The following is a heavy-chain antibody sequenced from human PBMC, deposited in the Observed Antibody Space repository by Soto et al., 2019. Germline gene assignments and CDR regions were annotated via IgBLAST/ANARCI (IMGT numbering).Heavy chain of an antibody. CDR1: GGSFSGYY. CDR3: ARTLVGSGSSGSYYPHRYYYYYYGMDV. J-gene: IGHJ6*02. D-gene: IGHD3-10*01. CDR2: INHSGST. Sequence: SETLSLTCAVYGGSFSGYYWSWIRQPPGKGLEWIGEINHSGSTNYNPSLKSRVTISVDTSKNQFSLKLSSVTAADTAVYYCARTLVGSGSSGSYYPHRYYYYYYGMDVWGQGTTVTVSS. V-gene: IGHV4-34*01.